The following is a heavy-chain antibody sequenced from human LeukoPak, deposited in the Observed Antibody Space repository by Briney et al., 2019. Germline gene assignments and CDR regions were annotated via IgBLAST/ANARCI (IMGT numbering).Heavy chain of an antibody. Sequence: SQTLSLTCTVSGGSISSGNYYWSWIRQPAGKRLEWIGHSYTSGTTYNPSLKSRVTISVDTSKNQFSLNLRSMSAADTAVYYCARDSLYNFWSGYYHTTYYFDYWGQGTLVTVSS. D-gene: IGHD3-3*01. CDR1: GGSISSGNYY. V-gene: IGHV4-61*09. J-gene: IGHJ4*02. CDR3: ARDSLYNFWSGYYHTTYYFDY. CDR2: SYTSGT.